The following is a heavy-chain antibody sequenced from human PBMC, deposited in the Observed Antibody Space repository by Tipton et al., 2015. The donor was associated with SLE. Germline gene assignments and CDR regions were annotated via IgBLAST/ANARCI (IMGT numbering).Heavy chain of an antibody. V-gene: IGHV1-2*02. CDR2: INPNSGGT. D-gene: IGHD6-19*01. Sequence: QLVQSGAEVTKPGTSVKVSCKASGYTFTDYYMHWVRQAPGQGLEWMGWINPNSGGTNYAQKFQGRVTMTRDTSISTAYMELRRLVSDDTAVYYCARDLFDSSGWYYRLDPWGQGTLATVSS. J-gene: IGHJ5*02. CDR3: ARDLFDSSGWYYRLDP. CDR1: GYTFTDYY.